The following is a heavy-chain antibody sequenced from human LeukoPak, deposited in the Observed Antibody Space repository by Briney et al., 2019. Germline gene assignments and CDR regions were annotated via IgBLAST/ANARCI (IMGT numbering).Heavy chain of an antibody. J-gene: IGHJ4*02. CDR1: DFTVSDNY. CDR3: GGSGSYYTPSYY. Sequence: GGSLRLSCATSDFTVSDNYMSWVRQAPGRGLEWVSVISDGGVTYYADSVKGRFTISRDDSNDTLYLQMNSLRPEVTAVYYCGGSGSYYTPSYYWGQGTLVTVSS. CDR2: ISDGGVT. V-gene: IGHV3-53*01. D-gene: IGHD3-10*01.